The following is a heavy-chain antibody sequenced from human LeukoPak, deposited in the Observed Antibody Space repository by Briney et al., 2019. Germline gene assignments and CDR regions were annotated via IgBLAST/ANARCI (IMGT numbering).Heavy chain of an antibody. CDR1: GGSISSYY. D-gene: IGHD1-1*01. V-gene: IGHV4-59*01. J-gene: IGHJ5*02. CDR3: ARVNRGGTTGTVDWFDP. Sequence: SETLSLTCTVSGGSISSYYWSWIRQPPGKGLEWIGYIYYSGSTNYNPSLKSRVTISVDTSKNQFSLKLSSVTAADTAVYYCARVNRGGTTGTVDWFDPWGQGTLVTVSS. CDR2: IYYSGST.